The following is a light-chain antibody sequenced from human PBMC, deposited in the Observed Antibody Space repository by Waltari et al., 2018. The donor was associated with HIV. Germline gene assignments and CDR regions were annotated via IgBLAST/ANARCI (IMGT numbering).Light chain of an antibody. V-gene: IGLV1-47*01. J-gene: IGLJ2*01. Sequence: QSVVTQPPSASGTPGQRVTISCSGSGSNIGTYSVNWYQHFPGTAPKLLIYMNDHRPSGVPGRFSGSPSGTSASLASSGLQYDDEADYYCAVWDDSLGGAVFGGGTKLTVL. CDR1: GSNIGTYS. CDR2: MND. CDR3: AVWDDSLGGAV.